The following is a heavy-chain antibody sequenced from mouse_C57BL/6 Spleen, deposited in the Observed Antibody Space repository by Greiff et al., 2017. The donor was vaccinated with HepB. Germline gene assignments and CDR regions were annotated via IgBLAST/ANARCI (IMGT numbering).Heavy chain of an antibody. CDR3: AKEPSNSSGFFFDY. Sequence: VKLMESGAELVRPGASVKLSCKASGYTFTDYYINWVKQRPGQGLEWIARIYPGSGNTYYNEKFKGKATLTAEKSSSTAYMQLSSLTSEDSAVYFCAKEPSNSSGFFFDYWGQGTTLTVSS. D-gene: IGHD3-2*02. CDR2: IYPGSGNT. J-gene: IGHJ2*01. CDR1: GYTFTDYY. V-gene: IGHV1-76*01.